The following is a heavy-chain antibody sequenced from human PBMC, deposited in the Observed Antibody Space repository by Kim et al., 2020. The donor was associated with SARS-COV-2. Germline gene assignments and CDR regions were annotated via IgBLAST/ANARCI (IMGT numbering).Heavy chain of an antibody. CDR2: ISSSSSTI. CDR1: GFTFSSYS. CDR3: ARDLALIVVVPAAGRV. Sequence: GGSLRLSCAASGFTFSSYSMNWVRQAPGKGLEWVSYISSSSSTIYYADSVKGRFTISRDNAKNSLYLQMNSLRDEDTAVYYCARDLALIVVVPAAGRVWGQGALVTVSS. V-gene: IGHV3-48*02. D-gene: IGHD2-2*01. J-gene: IGHJ4*02.